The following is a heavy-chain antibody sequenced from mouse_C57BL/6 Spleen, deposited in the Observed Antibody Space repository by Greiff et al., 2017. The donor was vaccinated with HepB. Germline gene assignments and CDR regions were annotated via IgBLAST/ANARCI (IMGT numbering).Heavy chain of an antibody. CDR1: GYTFTDYN. V-gene: IGHV1-22*01. Sequence: VHVKQSGPELVKPGASVKMSCKASGYTFTDYNMHWVKQSHGKSLEWIGYINPNNGGTSYNQKFKGKATLTVNKSSSTAYMELRSLTSEDSAVYYCARSRNYAIFDYWGQGTTLTVSS. D-gene: IGHD2-1*01. J-gene: IGHJ2*01. CDR3: ARSRNYAIFDY. CDR2: INPNNGGT.